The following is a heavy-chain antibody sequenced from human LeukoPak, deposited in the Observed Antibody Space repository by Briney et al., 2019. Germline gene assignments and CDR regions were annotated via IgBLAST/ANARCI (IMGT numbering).Heavy chain of an antibody. CDR3: ARDSFQTSSGSYPRGWFDP. Sequence: GASVKVSCKASGYTFTGYYMHWVRQAPGQGPEWMGIINPSGGSTSYAQKFQGRVTMTRVTSTSTVHMELSSLRSEDTAVYCCARDSFQTSSGSYPRGWFDPWGQGTLVTVSS. V-gene: IGHV1-46*01. CDR1: GYTFTGYY. D-gene: IGHD3-10*01. J-gene: IGHJ5*02. CDR2: INPSGGST.